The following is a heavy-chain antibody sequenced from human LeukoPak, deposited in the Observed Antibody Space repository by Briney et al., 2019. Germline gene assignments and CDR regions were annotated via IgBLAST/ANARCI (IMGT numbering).Heavy chain of an antibody. V-gene: IGHV4-4*02. CDR2: IYHSGST. CDR1: GGSISSGNW. D-gene: IGHD6-13*01. J-gene: IGHJ4*02. Sequence: SETPSLTCAVSGGSISSGNWWSWVRQPPGKGLEWIGEIYHSGSTNYNPSLKSRVTISVDKSKNQFSLKLSSVTAADTAVYYCARANSSSLLDYWGQGTLVTVSS. CDR3: ARANSSSLLDY.